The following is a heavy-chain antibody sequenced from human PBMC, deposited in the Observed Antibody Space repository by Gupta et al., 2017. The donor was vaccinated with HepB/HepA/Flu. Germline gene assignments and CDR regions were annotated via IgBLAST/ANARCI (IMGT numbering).Heavy chain of an antibody. D-gene: IGHD1-26*01. CDR3: TTDSWELQLGSDH. CDR1: GFPLRKAW. Sequence: EVQLVESGGGLVKSGGSLRLSCVVSGFPLRKAWMRWVRQAPGKALEWVGLIKMMSDGGAAEYAAPVRGRFTISRDDSKNSLYLQMNNLKTEDTGLYYCTTDSWELQLGSDHWGQGTLVTVSA. CDR2: IKMMSDGGAA. V-gene: IGHV3-15*01. J-gene: IGHJ4*02.